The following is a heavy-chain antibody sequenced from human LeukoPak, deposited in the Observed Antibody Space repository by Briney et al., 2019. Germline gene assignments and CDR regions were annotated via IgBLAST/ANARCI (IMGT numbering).Heavy chain of an antibody. Sequence: SQTLSLTCTVSGVSISSGDYYWSWIRQPPGKGLEWIGYIYYSGSTYYNPSLKSRVTTSVDTSKNQFSLKLSSVTAADTAVYYCARGSDSSGYPPLDYWGQGTLVTVSS. J-gene: IGHJ4*02. CDR3: ARGSDSSGYPPLDY. CDR1: GVSISSGDYY. D-gene: IGHD3-22*01. V-gene: IGHV4-30-4*01. CDR2: IYYSGST.